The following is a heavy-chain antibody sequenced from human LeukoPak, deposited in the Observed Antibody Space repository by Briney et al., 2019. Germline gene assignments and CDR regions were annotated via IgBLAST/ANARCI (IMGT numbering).Heavy chain of an antibody. D-gene: IGHD2-15*01. Sequence: SETLSLTCAVYGGSFGGYYWSWIRQPPGKGLEWIGEINHTGSTNYNPSLKSRVTISVDTSKNQFSLKLSSVTAADTAVYYCARGLEYCSGGSCSSPYYFDYWGQGTLVTVSS. CDR2: INHTGST. CDR1: GGSFGGYY. CDR3: ARGLEYCSGGSCSSPYYFDY. V-gene: IGHV4-34*01. J-gene: IGHJ4*02.